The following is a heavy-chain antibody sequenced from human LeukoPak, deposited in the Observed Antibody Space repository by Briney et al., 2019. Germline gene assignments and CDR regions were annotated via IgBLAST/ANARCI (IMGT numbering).Heavy chain of an antibody. D-gene: IGHD5-24*01. CDR1: AFTFSNYG. CDR3: AKQYNGQSTISLPAH. Sequence: GGSLRLSCATSAFTFSNYGMHWVRQVPGKGLEWVAVISYDGSKEFHADSVKGRFTISRDNSRKTLYLQMNSLSADDTAVYYFAKQYNGQSTISLPAHGGQGTLLTLSS. V-gene: IGHV3-30*18. CDR2: ISYDGSKE. J-gene: IGHJ4*02.